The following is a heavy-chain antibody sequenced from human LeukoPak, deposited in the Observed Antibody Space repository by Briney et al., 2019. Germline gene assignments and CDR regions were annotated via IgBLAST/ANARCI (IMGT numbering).Heavy chain of an antibody. Sequence: PGGSLRLSCAASGFTFSTYAMSWVRQAPGKGLEWVSGISASDYTTYYADSEKGRFTISSSNSKDTLYLKIDRLTAEGTAVYFCAKYCYDSSGYYDAAPLDHWGQGTLVTVFS. V-gene: IGHV3-23*01. CDR2: ISASDYTT. CDR1: GFTFSTYA. D-gene: IGHD3-22*01. J-gene: IGHJ4*02. CDR3: AKYCYDSSGYYDAAPLDH.